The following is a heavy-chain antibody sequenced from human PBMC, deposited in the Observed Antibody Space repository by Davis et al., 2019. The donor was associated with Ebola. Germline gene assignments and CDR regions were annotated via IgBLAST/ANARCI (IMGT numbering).Heavy chain of an antibody. CDR2: ISSSSSYI. Sequence: PGGSLRLSCAASGFTFSSYSRNWVRQAPGKGLEWVSSISSSSSYIYYADSVKGRFTISSDNAKTSLYLQMNRLRDEDTAVYSCARAPDKASLALYPCFAYLGQGTLVPVSS. CDR3: ARAPDKASLALYPCFAY. V-gene: IGHV3-21*01. CDR1: GFTFSSYS. D-gene: IGHD5/OR15-5a*01. J-gene: IGHJ4*02.